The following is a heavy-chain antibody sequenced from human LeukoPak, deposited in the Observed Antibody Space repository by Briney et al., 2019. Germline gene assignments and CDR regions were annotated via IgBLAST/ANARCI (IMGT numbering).Heavy chain of an antibody. J-gene: IGHJ3*02. Sequence: KSSETPSLTCTVSGDSIGTYFWNWIRQSAGEGLEWIGHVYDGGRTNYNPSLKGRVTISVDTSRNLFSLRLSSVTAADTAVYYCARDFVETGVVGFDMWGLGTMVTVSS. CDR2: VYDGGRT. CDR1: GDSIGTYF. CDR3: ARDFVETGVVGFDM. D-gene: IGHD2-8*02. V-gene: IGHV4-4*07.